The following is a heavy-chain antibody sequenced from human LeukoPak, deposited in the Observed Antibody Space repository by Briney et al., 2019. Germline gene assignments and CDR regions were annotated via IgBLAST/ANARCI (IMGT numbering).Heavy chain of an antibody. D-gene: IGHD6-13*01. CDR2: ISSGSNYM. CDR1: GFTFSSYD. Sequence: NPGGSLRLSCGASGFTFSSYDMIWVRQAPGMGLEWVCSISSGSNYMHYADSVKGRFTVSRDNAKNSLYLQMNSLRAEDTSVYYCATEGRSTTPGYWGQGTLVTVSP. J-gene: IGHJ4*02. CDR3: ATEGRSTTPGY. V-gene: IGHV3-21*01.